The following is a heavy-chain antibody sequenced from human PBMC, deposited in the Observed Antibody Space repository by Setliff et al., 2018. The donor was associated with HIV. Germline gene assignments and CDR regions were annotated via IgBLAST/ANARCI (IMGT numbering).Heavy chain of an antibody. Sequence: PSETLSLTCSVSGGSMSSCYWSWIRQTASKGLEWIGRIYTSGSIIYNPSLRSRVTMSVDTSKNQFSLKLSSVTAADTAVYYCARVFPPTRGAPFGIPPGAFDIWGQGTMVTVSS. D-gene: IGHD2-21*01. V-gene: IGHV4-4*07. CDR1: GGSMSSCY. J-gene: IGHJ3*02. CDR2: IYTSGSI. CDR3: ARVFPPTRGAPFGIPPGAFDI.